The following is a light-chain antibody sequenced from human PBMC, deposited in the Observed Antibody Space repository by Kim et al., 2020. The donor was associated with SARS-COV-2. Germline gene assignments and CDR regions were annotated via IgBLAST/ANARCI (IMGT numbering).Light chain of an antibody. CDR1: QGISSY. CDR3: QQLNSYPLT. V-gene: IGKV1-9*01. J-gene: IGKJ4*01. CDR2: AAS. Sequence: ASVGDRVTITCRASQGISSYLAWYQQKPGIAPKLLIYAASTLRSGVPSRFSGSGSGTDFTLTISGLQPEDCATYSCQQLNSYPLTFGGGTKVDIK.